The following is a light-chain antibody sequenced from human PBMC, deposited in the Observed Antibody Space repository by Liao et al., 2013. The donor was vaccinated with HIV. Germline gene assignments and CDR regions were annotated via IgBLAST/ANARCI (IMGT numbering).Light chain of an antibody. Sequence: SYELTQPPSVSVSPGQTARITCSGDALPKQYAYWYQQKPGQAPVLVIYKDSERPSGIPERFSGSSSGTTVTLTISGVQAEDEADYYCQSADSNSKVFGGGTKLTVL. V-gene: IGLV3-25*03. J-gene: IGLJ3*02. CDR3: QSADSNSKV. CDR1: ALPKQY. CDR2: KDS.